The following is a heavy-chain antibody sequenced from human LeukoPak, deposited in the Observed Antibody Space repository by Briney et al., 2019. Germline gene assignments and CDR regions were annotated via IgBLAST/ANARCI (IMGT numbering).Heavy chain of an antibody. CDR3: ARDLAASAGEGFTDY. CDR1: GFTFNSYS. V-gene: IGHV3-21*01. Sequence: PGGSLRLSCAASGFTFNSYSMNWVRQAPGKGLEWVSSVSSTSTYIYYADSVKGRFTISRDNAKNSLYLQMNSLRADDTAVYYCARDLAASAGEGFTDYWGQGTLVTVSS. CDR2: VSSTSTYI. J-gene: IGHJ4*02.